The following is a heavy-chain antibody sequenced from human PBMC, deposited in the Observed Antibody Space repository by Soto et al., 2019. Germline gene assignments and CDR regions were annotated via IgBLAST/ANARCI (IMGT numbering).Heavy chain of an antibody. J-gene: IGHJ4*02. V-gene: IGHV1-18*01. CDR3: ARGACGGDCYLYYYDY. Sequence: ASVKVSCKASGYTFTSYGISWVRQAPGQGLEWMGWISAYNGNTNYAQKLQGRVTMTTDTSTSTAYMELRSLRSDDTAVYYCARGACGGDCYLYYYDYWSQGTLVTVSS. CDR1: GYTFTSYG. D-gene: IGHD2-21*02. CDR2: ISAYNGNT.